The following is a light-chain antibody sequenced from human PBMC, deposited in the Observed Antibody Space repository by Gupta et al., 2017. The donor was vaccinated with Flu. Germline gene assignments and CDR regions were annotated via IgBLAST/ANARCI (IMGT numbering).Light chain of an antibody. J-gene: IGLJ3*02. Sequence: QSALTQPRSVSGSPGPSVTISCTGTSSDVGGYNYVSWYPEHPGKAPQLMIYEVSQRPFGVPDRFSGSKSGNTASLTISGLQAEDEADYYCCSYAGTYTLFVFGGGTKLTVL. V-gene: IGLV2-11*01. CDR3: CSYAGTYTLFV. CDR2: EVS. CDR1: SSDVGGYNY.